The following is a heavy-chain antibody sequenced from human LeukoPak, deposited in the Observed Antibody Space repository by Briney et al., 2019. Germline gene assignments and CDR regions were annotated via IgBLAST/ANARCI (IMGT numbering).Heavy chain of an antibody. V-gene: IGHV1-46*01. Sequence: ASVKVSCKASGYTFTSYYMHWVRQAPGQGLEWMGIINPSGGSTSYAQKFQGRVTMTRGTSTSTVYMELSSLRSEDTAVYYCARGPDYAHYSSPWEGAFDIWGQGTMVTVSS. J-gene: IGHJ3*02. CDR2: INPSGGST. CDR1: GYTFTSYY. D-gene: IGHD6-13*01. CDR3: ARGPDYAHYSSPWEGAFDI.